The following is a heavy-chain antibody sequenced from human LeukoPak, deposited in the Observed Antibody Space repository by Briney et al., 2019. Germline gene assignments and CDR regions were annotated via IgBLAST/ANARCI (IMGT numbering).Heavy chain of an antibody. J-gene: IGHJ4*02. D-gene: IGHD3-9*01. V-gene: IGHV4-4*08. CDR1: GGSISSYY. CDR2: IHSSGTT. Sequence: PSETLSLTCTVSGGSISSYYWSWTRQPPGKGLEWMGYIHSSGTTNYSPSLKSRITMSLDTSKNQFSLKLSSVTAADTAVYYCAREPFDRYFDYWGQGTLVTVSS. CDR3: AREPFDRYFDY.